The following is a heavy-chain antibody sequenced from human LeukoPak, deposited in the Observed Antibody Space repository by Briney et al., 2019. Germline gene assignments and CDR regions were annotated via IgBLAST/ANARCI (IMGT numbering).Heavy chain of an antibody. Sequence: GASVKVSWKASGGTFSSYAINWVRQAPGQGLEWMGGIIPLFGTANYAQKFQGRVTITAVESMSTAYMELSSLRSEDTAVYYCARGWLAETTVVTPYNYWGQGTLVTVSS. J-gene: IGHJ4*02. V-gene: IGHV1-69*13. D-gene: IGHD4-23*01. CDR3: ARGWLAETTVVTPYNY. CDR1: GGTFSSYA. CDR2: IIPLFGTA.